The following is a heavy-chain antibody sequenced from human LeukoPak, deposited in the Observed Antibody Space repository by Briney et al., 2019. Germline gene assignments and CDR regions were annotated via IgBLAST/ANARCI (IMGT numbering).Heavy chain of an antibody. CDR1: GFTFSSYA. V-gene: IGHV3-7*01. D-gene: IGHD4-17*01. CDR3: ARDGTTVTTDDAFDI. J-gene: IGHJ3*02. CDR2: IKQDGSEK. Sequence: GGSLRLSCAASGFTFSSYAMSWVRQAPGKGLEWVANIKQDGSEKYYVDSVKGRFTISRDNAKNSLYLQMNSLRAEDTAVYYCARDGTTVTTDDAFDIWGQGTMVTVSS.